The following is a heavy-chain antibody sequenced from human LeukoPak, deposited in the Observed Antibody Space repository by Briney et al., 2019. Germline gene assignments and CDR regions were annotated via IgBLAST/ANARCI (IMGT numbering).Heavy chain of an antibody. J-gene: IGHJ4*02. V-gene: IGHV3-30-3*02. CDR3: AKRSGSQLPSDY. D-gene: IGHD2-2*01. Sequence: AGGSLRLSCAASGFTFSSYAMHWVRQAPGKGLEWVAVISYDGSNKYYADSVKGRFTISRDNSKNTVFLQMNSLRAEDTAVYYCAKRSGSQLPSDYWGQGTLVTVSS. CDR1: GFTFSSYA. CDR2: ISYDGSNK.